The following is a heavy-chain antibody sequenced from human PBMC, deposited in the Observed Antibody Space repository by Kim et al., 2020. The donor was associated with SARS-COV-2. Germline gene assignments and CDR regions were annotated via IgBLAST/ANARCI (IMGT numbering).Heavy chain of an antibody. D-gene: IGHD3-22*01. Sequence: NPSLKSRVTISVDPSKNQFSLKLSSVTAADTAVYYCARDHYYYDSSGSLNWGQGTLVTVSS. CDR3: ARDHYYYDSSGSLN. J-gene: IGHJ4*02. V-gene: IGHV4-34*01.